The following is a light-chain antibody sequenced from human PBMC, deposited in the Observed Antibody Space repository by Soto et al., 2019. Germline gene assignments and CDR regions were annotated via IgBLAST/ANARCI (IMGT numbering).Light chain of an antibody. Sequence: DIQMTQSPSSLSASVGDRVTITCRASQNIGRWLAWYQQKSGKAPKLMIYDVSTLISGVPSRFSGSGSGTEFPLTITSLQPDVFTTYYGKKYNLPPPATFAPGTLVEIK. CDR3: KKYNLPPPAT. V-gene: IGKV1-5*01. CDR2: DVS. J-gene: IGKJ1*01. CDR1: QNIGRW.